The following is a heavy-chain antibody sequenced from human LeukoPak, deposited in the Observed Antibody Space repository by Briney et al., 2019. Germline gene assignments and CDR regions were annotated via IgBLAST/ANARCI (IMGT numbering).Heavy chain of an antibody. CDR3: AREDTLYGMDV. J-gene: IGHJ6*02. CDR1: GFTFSSYA. V-gene: IGHV3-64*01. D-gene: IGHD5-18*01. Sequence: GGSLRLSCAASGFTFSSYAMHWVRQAPGKGLDYVSAISNNGGSTYYANSVKGRFTISRDNSKNTLYLQMGSLRAEDMAVYYCAREDTLYGMDVWGQGTTVTVSS. CDR2: ISNNGGST.